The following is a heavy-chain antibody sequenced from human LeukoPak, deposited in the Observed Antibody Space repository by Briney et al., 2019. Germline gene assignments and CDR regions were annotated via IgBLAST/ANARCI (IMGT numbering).Heavy chain of an antibody. CDR3: ARLRRDGYNFGGIDY. CDR2: INPNSGGT. CDR1: GYTFTAQY. J-gene: IGHJ4*02. V-gene: IGHV1-2*06. D-gene: IGHD5-24*01. Sequence: EASVKVSCKASGYTFTAQYMHWVRQAPGQGLEWMGRINPNSGGTNYAQKFQGRVTMTRDTSISTAYMALSRLRSDDTAVYYCARLRRDGYNFGGIDYWGQGTLVTVSS.